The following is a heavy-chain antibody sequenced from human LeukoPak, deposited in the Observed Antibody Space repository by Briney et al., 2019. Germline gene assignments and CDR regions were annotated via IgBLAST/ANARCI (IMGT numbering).Heavy chain of an antibody. J-gene: IGHJ6*02. D-gene: IGHD1-26*01. V-gene: IGHV3-23*01. Sequence: PGGSLRLSCAASGFIFSNYAMSWVRQAPGKGLEWVSAIDSTGAYTWYADSVKGRFTISRDNAKNTLYLQMNSLRAEDTAVYYCARVRSGSSAGNYGMDVWGQGTTVTVSS. CDR1: GFIFSNYA. CDR3: ARVRSGSSAGNYGMDV. CDR2: IDSTGAYT.